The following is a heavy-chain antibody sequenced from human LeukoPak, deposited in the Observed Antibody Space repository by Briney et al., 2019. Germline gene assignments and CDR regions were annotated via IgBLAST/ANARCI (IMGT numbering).Heavy chain of an antibody. CDR1: GDSINSNY. CDR2: IYYGGST. CDR3: ARLLAGCPGGRCRAHFDY. D-gene: IGHD2-15*01. Sequence: SETLSLTCSVSGDSINSNYWSWMRQPPGKGLEGIGYIYYGGSTNYNPSLKSRVSMSVERSERQFSLNLSSVTAADTAVYHCARLLAGCPGGRCRAHFDYWGQGTLVTVSS. J-gene: IGHJ4*02. V-gene: IGHV4-59*01.